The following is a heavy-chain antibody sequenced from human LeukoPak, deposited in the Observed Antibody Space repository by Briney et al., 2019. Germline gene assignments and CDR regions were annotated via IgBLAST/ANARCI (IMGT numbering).Heavy chain of an antibody. J-gene: IGHJ6*02. Sequence: GGSLRLSCVASGFTFSNYGIHWVRQAPGKGLEWVAVISSDGTTKYYADSVKGRFTISRDNSQNTLFLQMNSLRAEDTAVYYCARGPDYYGMDVWGQGTTVTVSS. V-gene: IGHV3-30*03. CDR1: GFTFSNYG. CDR2: ISSDGTTK. CDR3: ARGPDYYGMDV.